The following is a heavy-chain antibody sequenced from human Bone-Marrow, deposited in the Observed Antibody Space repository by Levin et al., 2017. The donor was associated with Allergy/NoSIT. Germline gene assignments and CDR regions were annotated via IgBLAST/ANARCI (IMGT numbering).Heavy chain of an antibody. CDR2: INKDGSST. CDR3: LRGGSYGSGDY. Sequence: RAGLSLLLSFSSSGFPFRSYWMYWVRQAPGTGLVWVSHINKDGSSTNYADSVKGRFTISRDNAKNTLYLQMNRLRVEDTAVYYCLRGGSYGSGDYWGQGTLVTVSS. CDR1: GFPFRSYW. V-gene: IGHV3-74*01. J-gene: IGHJ4*02. D-gene: IGHD3-10*01.